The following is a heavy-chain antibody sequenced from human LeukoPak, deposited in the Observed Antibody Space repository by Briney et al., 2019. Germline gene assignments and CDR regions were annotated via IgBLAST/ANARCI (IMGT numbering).Heavy chain of an antibody. D-gene: IGHD3-22*01. CDR1: GGSISSGDYS. Sequence: SETLSLTCTVSGGSISSGDYSWSWIRQPPGKGLEWIGYIYYSGSTYYNPSLKSRVTISVDTSKNQFSLKLSSVTAADTAVYYCAREVDTYYYDSSPVDWGQGTLVTVSS. CDR3: AREVDTYYYDSSPVD. V-gene: IGHV4-30-4*01. J-gene: IGHJ4*02. CDR2: IYYSGST.